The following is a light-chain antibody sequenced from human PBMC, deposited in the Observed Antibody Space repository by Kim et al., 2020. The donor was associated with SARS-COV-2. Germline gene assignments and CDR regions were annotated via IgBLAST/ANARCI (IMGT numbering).Light chain of an antibody. CDR3: QQYDNWPPLT. Sequence: EIVMTQSPATLSVSPGERATLSCRASQSVSSRLAWYQQKPGQAPRLLIYGASTRAPGIPARFSGSGSGTEFTLTISSLQSEDFAVYYCQQYDNWPPLTFGGGTKLEI. V-gene: IGKV3D-15*01. J-gene: IGKJ4*01. CDR2: GAS. CDR1: QSVSSR.